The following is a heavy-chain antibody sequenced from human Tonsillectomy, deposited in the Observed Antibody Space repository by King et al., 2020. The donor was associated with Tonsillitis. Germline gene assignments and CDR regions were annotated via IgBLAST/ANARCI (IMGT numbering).Heavy chain of an antibody. J-gene: IGHJ4*02. V-gene: IGHV4-34*01. CDR1: GGSFSGYY. CDR2: INTSGST. Sequence: VQLQQWGAGLLKPSETLSLTCAVYGGSFSGYYWSCTRQPPGQGLEWIWEINTSGSTTSNASLKSRVTISVDTSKNQFSPKLSSVTAADTAVYYCARADYYDSSGYYLLDYWGQGTLVTVSS. CDR3: ARADYYDSSGYYLLDY. D-gene: IGHD3-22*01.